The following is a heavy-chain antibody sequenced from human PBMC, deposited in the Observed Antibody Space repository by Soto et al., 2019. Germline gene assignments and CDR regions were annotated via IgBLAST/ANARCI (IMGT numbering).Heavy chain of an antibody. V-gene: IGHV1-69*01. CDR3: ARVKGGYAYWCFDL. J-gene: IGHJ2*01. Sequence: QVQLVQSGAEVTKPGSSVKVSCKSSGDTFNSYAFSWVRQAPGQGLEWMGAIIPIFGTVKYEQRFQGRVTITADESTSTVYMDLNGLTSEDTAVYYCARVKGGYAYWCFDLWGRGTLVTVSS. D-gene: IGHD3-22*01. CDR2: IIPIFGTV. CDR1: GDTFNSYA.